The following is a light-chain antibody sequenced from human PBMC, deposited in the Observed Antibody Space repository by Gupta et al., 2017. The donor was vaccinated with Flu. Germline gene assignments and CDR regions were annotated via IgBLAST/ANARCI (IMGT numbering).Light chain of an antibody. J-gene: IGLJ3*02. Sequence: QSVLTQPPSVSGAPGQRVTISCTGTSPNIGAGYDVHWYQQLPGTAPKLLIYGNNNRPSGVPDRFSGSKSGTSASLAITGLQAEDEADYYCQSYESSLSTWVFGGGIKLTVL. V-gene: IGLV1-40*01. CDR1: SPNIGAGYD. CDR3: QSYESSLSTWV. CDR2: GNN.